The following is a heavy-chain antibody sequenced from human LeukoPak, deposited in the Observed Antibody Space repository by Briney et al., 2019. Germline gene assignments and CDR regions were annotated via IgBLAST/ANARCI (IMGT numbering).Heavy chain of an antibody. CDR2: IYSGGST. V-gene: IGHV3-53*01. J-gene: IGHJ6*03. CDR1: GFTVSSNY. D-gene: IGHD3-22*01. Sequence: GGSLRLSCAASGFTVSSNYMSWVRQAPGKGLEWVSVIYSGGSTYYADSVKGRFTISRDNSKNTLYLQMNSLRAEDTAVYYCARDQRDYYDSSGYQSAYYYYMDVWGKGTTVTISS. CDR3: ARDQRDYYDSSGYQSAYYYYMDV.